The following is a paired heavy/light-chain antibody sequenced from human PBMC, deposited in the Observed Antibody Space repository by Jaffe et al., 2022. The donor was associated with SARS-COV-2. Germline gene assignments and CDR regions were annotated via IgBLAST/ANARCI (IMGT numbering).Light chain of an antibody. Sequence: DIQMTQSPSSLSASVGDRVTITCRASQTLSSYLNWYQQKPGKAPKLLIYDASSLQSGVPSRFSGSGSGTDFTLTISSLQPEDFAAYFCQQSYTTPLTFGGGTKVEIK. CDR3: QQSYTTPLT. CDR2: DAS. J-gene: IGKJ4*01. V-gene: IGKV1-39*01. CDR1: QTLSSY.
Heavy chain of an antibody. J-gene: IGHJ6*03. CDR2: MNPSGGST. D-gene: IGHD2-21*02. CDR3: ARGFKGDDYYYYMDV. V-gene: IGHV1-46*01. Sequence: QVQLVQSGAEVKKPGASVKVSCKASGYTFTSYYIYWVRQAPGEGLEWMGIMNPSGGSTNYAQKFQGRITVTRDTSTSTVYMELSSLRSEDTAVYYCARGFKGDDYYYYMDVWGKGTTVTVSS. CDR1: GYTFTSYY.